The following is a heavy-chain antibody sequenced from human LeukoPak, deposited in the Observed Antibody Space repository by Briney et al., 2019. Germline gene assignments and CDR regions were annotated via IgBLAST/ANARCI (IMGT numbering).Heavy chain of an antibody. D-gene: IGHD3-22*01. Sequence: AASVKVSCKASGYTFTGYYMHWVRQAPGQGLEWMGWINPNSGGTNYAQKFQGRVTMTRDTSISTAYMELRSLRSDDTAVYYCARHPPPTYYYDSSGYYYFDYWGQGTLVTVSS. J-gene: IGHJ4*02. CDR3: ARHPPPTYYYDSSGYYYFDY. CDR2: INPNSGGT. V-gene: IGHV1-2*02. CDR1: GYTFTGYY.